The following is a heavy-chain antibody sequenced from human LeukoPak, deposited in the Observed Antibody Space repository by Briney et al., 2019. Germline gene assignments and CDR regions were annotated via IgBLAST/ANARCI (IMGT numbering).Heavy chain of an antibody. CDR3: ARVKNYYDSSGYLYYFDY. V-gene: IGHV1-2*02. D-gene: IGHD3-22*01. CDR2: INPISGGT. Sequence: GASVKVSCKASGYTFTGYFIHWVRQAPGQGLEWMGWINPISGGTNYAQNFQGRVTMTRDTSISTAYMELSRLRSDDTAVYYCARVKNYYDSSGYLYYFDYWGQGTLVTVSS. J-gene: IGHJ4*02. CDR1: GYTFTGYF.